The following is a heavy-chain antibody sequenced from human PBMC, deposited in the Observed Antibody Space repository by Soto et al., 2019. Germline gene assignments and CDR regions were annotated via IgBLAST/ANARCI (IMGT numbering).Heavy chain of an antibody. D-gene: IGHD6-19*01. CDR1: GGSFSGYY. V-gene: IGHV4-34*01. J-gene: IGHJ6*02. CDR3: ACLRYSSGWYRNYYYYGMDV. CDR2: INHSGST. Sequence: PSETLSLTCAVYGGSFSGYYWSWIRQPPGKGLEWIGEINHSGSTNYNPSLKSRVTISVDTSKNQFSLKLSSVTAADTAVYYCACLRYSSGWYRNYYYYGMDVWGQGTTVTVSS.